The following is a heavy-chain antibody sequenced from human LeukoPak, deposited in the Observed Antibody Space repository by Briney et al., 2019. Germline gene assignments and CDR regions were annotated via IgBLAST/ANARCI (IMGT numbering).Heavy chain of an antibody. Sequence: PRGSLKLSCAASGFTFSSYSMNWIRQPPGKGLEWIGYIYYSGSTNYNPSLKSRVTISVDTSKNQFSLKLSSVTAADTAVYYCARAPGTIFGVVAYYYGMDVWGQGTTVTVSS. J-gene: IGHJ6*02. CDR1: GFTFSSYS. D-gene: IGHD3-3*01. CDR3: ARAPGTIFGVVAYYYGMDV. V-gene: IGHV4-59*01. CDR2: IYYSGST.